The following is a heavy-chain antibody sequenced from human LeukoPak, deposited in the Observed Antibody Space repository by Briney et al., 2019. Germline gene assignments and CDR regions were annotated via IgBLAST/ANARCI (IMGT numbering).Heavy chain of an antibody. CDR1: GFTFSSNW. D-gene: IGHD3-22*01. J-gene: IGHJ3*01. CDR3: ARGEDYYDSSGLPHDAFGV. V-gene: IGHV3-7*01. Sequence: GGSLRLSCAASGFTFSSNWMNWVRQAPGKGLEWLASIKKDGSERYYVDSVKGRFTISRDNAKNSLYLQMNSLRAEDTAVYYCARGEDYYDSSGLPHDAFGVWGQGTMVTVSS. CDR2: IKKDGSER.